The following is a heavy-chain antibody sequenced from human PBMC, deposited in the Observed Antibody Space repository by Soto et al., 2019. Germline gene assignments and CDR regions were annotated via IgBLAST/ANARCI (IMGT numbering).Heavy chain of an antibody. CDR3: AKERTPPRGLPPSSKAIKNLLVGQCFDS. V-gene: IGHV3-23*01. Sequence: EVQLLESGGGLVQPGGSLRLSCAASGFTFHNHAMSWVRQAPGKGLEWVSGISASGVTTYYADSVKGRFTISRDNSKNTVTLQMNSLRAEDTAFYYCAKERTPPRGLPPSSKAIKNLLVGQCFDSWGQGTLVTVSS. D-gene: IGHD2-15*01. CDR1: GFTFHNHA. CDR2: ISASGVTT. J-gene: IGHJ4*02.